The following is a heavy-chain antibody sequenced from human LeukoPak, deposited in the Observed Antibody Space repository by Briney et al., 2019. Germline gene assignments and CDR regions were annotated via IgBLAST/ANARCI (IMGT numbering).Heavy chain of an antibody. V-gene: IGHV1-46*03. CDR1: GYTFISYY. J-gene: IGHJ4*02. CDR3: ARESYGGTGRSGGQYVV. CDR2: INPSGGST. D-gene: IGHD4-23*01. Sequence: GASVKVSCKASGYTFISYYMHWVRQAPGQGLEWMGIINPSGGSTSYAQKFQGRVTMTRDTSTSTVYMELSSLRSEDTAVYYCARESYGGTGRSGGQYVVWGQGTLVTVSS.